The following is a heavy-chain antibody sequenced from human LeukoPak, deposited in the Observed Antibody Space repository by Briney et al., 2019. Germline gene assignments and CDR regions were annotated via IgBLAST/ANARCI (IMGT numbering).Heavy chain of an antibody. J-gene: IGHJ4*02. D-gene: IGHD6-19*01. Sequence: GGSLRLSCAASGFIFSSYWMSWVRQAPGEGLEWVANIKEDGREKYYVDSVKGRFTIHRENDKNSLYLQMNSLRAEDTAVYYCARDQWLTYWGQGTLVTVSS. CDR2: IKEDGREK. V-gene: IGHV3-7*04. CDR1: GFIFSSYW. CDR3: ARDQWLTY.